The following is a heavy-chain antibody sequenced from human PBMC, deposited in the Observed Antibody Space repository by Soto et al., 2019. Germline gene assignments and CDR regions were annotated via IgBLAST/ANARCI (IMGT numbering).Heavy chain of an antibody. CDR2: ISPYTGKT. Sequence: VQLVQSGDEVKKPGASVKFSFMASGYIFVNYVIAWVRQAPGQGLEWLGWISPYTGKTNSASKGQGSLTMTTDTYTSTGYIALGSLTSDDTDLYYCVMVDYYVTPTLQDVWAQGTTVTVSS. CDR1: GYIFVNYV. V-gene: IGHV1-18*01. D-gene: IGHD3-16*01. CDR3: VMVDYYVTPTLQDV. J-gene: IGHJ6*02.